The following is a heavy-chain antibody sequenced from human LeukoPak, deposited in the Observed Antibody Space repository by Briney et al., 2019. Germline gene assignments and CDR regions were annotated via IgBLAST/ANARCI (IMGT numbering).Heavy chain of an antibody. J-gene: IGHJ4*02. Sequence: PGRSLRLSCAASGFTFSSYAMHWVRQAPGKGLEWVAVISYDGSNKYYADSVKGRFTISRDNSKNTLYLQMNSLRAEDTAVYYCARDPYGDFGYWGQGTLVTVSS. CDR3: ARDPYGDFGY. V-gene: IGHV3-30-3*01. CDR2: ISYDGSNK. D-gene: IGHD4-17*01. CDR1: GFTFSSYA.